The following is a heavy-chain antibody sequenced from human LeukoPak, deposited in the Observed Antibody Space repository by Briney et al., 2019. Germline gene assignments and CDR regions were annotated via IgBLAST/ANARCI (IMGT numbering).Heavy chain of an antibody. J-gene: IGHJ6*03. CDR1: GFTFSDYY. V-gene: IGHV3-11*01. CDR2: ISSSGSTI. CDR3: ASLCGGDCYPHYYYYMDV. D-gene: IGHD2-21*02. Sequence: GGSLRLSCAASGFTFSDYYMSWIRPAPGKGLEWVSYISSSGSTIYYADSVKGRFTISRDNAKNSLYLQMNSLRAEDTAVYYCASLCGGDCYPHYYYYMDVWGKGTTVTVSS.